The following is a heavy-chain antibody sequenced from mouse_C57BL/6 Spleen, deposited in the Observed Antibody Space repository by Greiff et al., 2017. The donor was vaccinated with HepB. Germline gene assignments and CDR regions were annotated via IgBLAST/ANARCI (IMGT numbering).Heavy chain of an antibody. D-gene: IGHD1-1*01. Sequence: DVHLVESGGGLVKPGGSLKLSCAASGFTFSDYGMHWVRQAPEKGLEWVAYISSGSSTIYYADTVKGRFTISRDNAKNTLFLQMTSLRSEDTAMYYCARPRYYGSSSYYFDYWGQGTTLTVSS. CDR2: ISSGSSTI. V-gene: IGHV5-17*01. J-gene: IGHJ2*01. CDR3: ARPRYYGSSSYYFDY. CDR1: GFTFSDYG.